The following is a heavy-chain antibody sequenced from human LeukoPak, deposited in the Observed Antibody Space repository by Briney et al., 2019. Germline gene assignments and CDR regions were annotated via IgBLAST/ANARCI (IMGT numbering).Heavy chain of an antibody. D-gene: IGHD3-10*01. CDR1: GGSFSGYY. V-gene: IGHV4-34*01. J-gene: IGHJ4*02. CDR2: INHSGST. CDR3: AMAGVMLRGVHKRDY. Sequence: PSETLSLTCAVYGGSFSGYYWSWIRQPPGKGLEWIGEINHSGSTNYNPSLKSRVTISVDTSKNQFSLKLSSVTAADTAVYYCAMAGVMLRGVHKRDYWGQGTLVTVSS.